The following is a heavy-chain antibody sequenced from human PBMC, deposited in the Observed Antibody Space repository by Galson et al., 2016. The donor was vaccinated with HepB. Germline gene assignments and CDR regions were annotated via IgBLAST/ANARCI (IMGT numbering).Heavy chain of an antibody. J-gene: IGHJ6*02. CDR3: AKDLGFLEWLFFDSYYYYGMDV. D-gene: IGHD3-3*01. CDR1: GFTFSSYA. V-gene: IGHV3-23*01. CDR2: ISGSGGST. Sequence: SLRLSCAASGFTFSSYAMSWVRQAPGKGLEWVSAISGSGGSTCYADSVKGRFTISRGNSKNTLYLQMNSLRAEDTAVYYCAKDLGFLEWLFFDSYYYYGMDVWGQGTTVTVSS.